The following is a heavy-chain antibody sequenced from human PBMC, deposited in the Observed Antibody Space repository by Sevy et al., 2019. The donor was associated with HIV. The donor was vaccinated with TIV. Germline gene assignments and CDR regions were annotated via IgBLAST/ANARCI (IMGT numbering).Heavy chain of an antibody. J-gene: IGHJ6*02. CDR2: IGTAGDT. CDR1: GFTFSSYA. CDR3: ARGPYYYYGMDV. Sequence: GGSLRLSCAASGFTFSSYAMSWVRQAPGKGLEWVSAIGTAGDTYYPGSVKGRFTISRENAKNSLYLQMNSLRAGDTAVYYCARGPYYYYGMDVWGQGTTVTVSS. V-gene: IGHV3-13*01.